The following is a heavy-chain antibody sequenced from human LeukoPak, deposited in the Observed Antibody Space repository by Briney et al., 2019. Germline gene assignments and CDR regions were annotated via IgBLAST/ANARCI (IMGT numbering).Heavy chain of an antibody. CDR3: ARDLMVRGALGMDA. CDR2: ISYDGSNK. V-gene: IGHV3-30-3*01. CDR1: GFTFSSYA. D-gene: IGHD3-10*01. Sequence: PGGSLRLSCAAAGFTFSSYAMHWVRQAPGKGLEWVAVISYDGSNKYYADSVKGRFTISRDNSKNTLYLQMNSLRAEDTAVYYCARDLMVRGALGMDAWGQGTTVTVSS. J-gene: IGHJ6*02.